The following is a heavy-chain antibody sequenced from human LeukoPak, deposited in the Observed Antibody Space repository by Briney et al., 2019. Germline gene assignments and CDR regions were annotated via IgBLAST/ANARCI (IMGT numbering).Heavy chain of an antibody. J-gene: IGHJ6*04. V-gene: IGHV3-74*01. CDR3: ARGGSSSHVDV. CDR1: GFTFSSYW. Sequence: GGSLRLSCAASGFTFSSYWMHWVRQAPGKGLVWVSRINNDGSSTSYADSVKGRFTISRDNAKNTLYLQMNSLRAEDTAVYYCARGGSSSHVDVWGKGTTVTVSS. CDR2: INNDGSST. D-gene: IGHD6-6*01.